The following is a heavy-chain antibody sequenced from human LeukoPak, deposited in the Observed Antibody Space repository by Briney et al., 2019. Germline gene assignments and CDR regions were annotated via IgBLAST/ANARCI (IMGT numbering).Heavy chain of an antibody. CDR1: GYTFTSYG. Sequence: GASVKVSCKASGYTFTSYGISWVRQAPAQGLEWMGWISTYNGNTHYAQKLQGRVTMTTDTSTSTAYMELRSLRSDDTAVYYCARSSLAVAGSVFHYWGQGTLVTVSS. CDR3: ARSSLAVAGSVFHY. J-gene: IGHJ4*02. CDR2: ISTYNGNT. V-gene: IGHV1-18*01. D-gene: IGHD6-19*01.